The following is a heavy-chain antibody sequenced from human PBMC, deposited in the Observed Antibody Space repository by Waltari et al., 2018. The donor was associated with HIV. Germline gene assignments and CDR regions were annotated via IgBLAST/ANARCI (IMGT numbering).Heavy chain of an antibody. J-gene: IGHJ4*02. CDR3: ARDPVVWPQFAY. D-gene: IGHD2-8*02. CDR2: IYYNGRT. V-gene: IGHV4-39*07. Sequence: QLQLQEWGPGLVKPSQTLSLPCTVSGGSIRSSSYYWGWIRQPPGKGLEWIGKIYYNGRTYCDPSVKRRVTRSVDTSNTQFSLKLRSVAAADTAVYYCARDPVVWPQFAYWGQGTLVTVSS. CDR1: GGSIRSSSYY.